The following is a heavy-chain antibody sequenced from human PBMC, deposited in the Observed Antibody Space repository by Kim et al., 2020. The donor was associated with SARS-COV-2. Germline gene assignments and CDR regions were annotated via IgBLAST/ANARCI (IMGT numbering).Heavy chain of an antibody. CDR3: ARDLRLLRDAFDI. V-gene: IGHV3-48*02. J-gene: IGHJ3*02. Sequence: YADSVKGRFTISRDNAKNSLYLQMNSLRDEDTAVYYYARDLRLLRDAFDIWGQGTMVTVSS. D-gene: IGHD5-12*01.